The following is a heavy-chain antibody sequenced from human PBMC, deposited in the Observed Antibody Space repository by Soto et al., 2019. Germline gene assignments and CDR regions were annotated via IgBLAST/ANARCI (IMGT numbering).Heavy chain of an antibody. J-gene: IGHJ4*02. CDR2: INHSGST. CDR3: ARDKITGLFDY. CDR1: GGSFSGYY. Sequence: SETLSLSCAVYGGSFSGYYWTWIRRPPGTGLEWIGEINHSGSTNYNPSLKSRVTISVDTSKNQFSLKLTSVTAADTAVYYCARDKITGLFDYWGQGTLVTVSS. V-gene: IGHV4-34*01. D-gene: IGHD1-1*01.